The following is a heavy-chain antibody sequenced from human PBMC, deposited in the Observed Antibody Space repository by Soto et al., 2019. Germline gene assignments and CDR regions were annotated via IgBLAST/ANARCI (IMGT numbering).Heavy chain of an antibody. V-gene: IGHV4-59*01. CDR1: GGSISSYY. CDR2: IYYSGST. CDR3: ARDGYPGGLDY. D-gene: IGHD5-12*01. J-gene: IGHJ4*02. Sequence: SETLSLTCTVSGGSISSYYWSWIRQPPGKGLEWIGYIYYSGSTNYNPSLKSRVTISVDTSKNQFSLKPSSVTAADTAVYYCARDGYPGGLDYWGQGTLVTVSS.